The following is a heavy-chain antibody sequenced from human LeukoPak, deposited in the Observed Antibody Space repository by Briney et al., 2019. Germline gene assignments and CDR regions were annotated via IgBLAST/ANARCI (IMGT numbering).Heavy chain of an antibody. Sequence: GGSLRLSCAASGFTFSDYYMSWVRQAPGKGLEWVAVISYDGSNKYYADSVKGRFTISRDNSKNTLYLQMNSLRAEDTAVYYCARDLGYGGNAPSYYYGMDVWGQGTTVTVSS. CDR3: ARDLGYGGNAPSYYYGMDV. J-gene: IGHJ6*02. D-gene: IGHD4-23*01. CDR1: GFTFSDYY. CDR2: ISYDGSNK. V-gene: IGHV3-30-3*01.